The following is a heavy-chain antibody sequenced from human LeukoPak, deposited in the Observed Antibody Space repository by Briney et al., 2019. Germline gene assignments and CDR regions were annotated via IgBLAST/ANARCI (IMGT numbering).Heavy chain of an antibody. D-gene: IGHD3-22*01. J-gene: IGHJ4*02. Sequence: GASVKVSRNASGYTFTSYGISWVRQAPGQGLEWMGWISAYNGNTNYAQKLQGRVTMTTDTSTSTAYMELRSLRSGDTAVYYCARGSPYYYDSSGLLYYFDYWGQGTLVSLSS. CDR1: GYTFTSYG. CDR2: ISAYNGNT. CDR3: ARGSPYYYDSSGLLYYFDY. V-gene: IGHV1-18*01.